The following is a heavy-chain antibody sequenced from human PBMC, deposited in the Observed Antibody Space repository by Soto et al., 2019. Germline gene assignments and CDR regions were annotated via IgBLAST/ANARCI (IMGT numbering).Heavy chain of an antibody. V-gene: IGHV1-18*01. Sequence: QVQLVQSGAEVKKPGTSVKVSCKASGYTFTSNGISWVRQAPGQGLEWMGWISTYNGNTTYAQKLQGRVTMTRDTSTSIACVEPRDMSSDDTAVYDGARDGYGDYGYWGQGSLVAVSS. D-gene: IGHD4-17*01. CDR3: ARDGYGDYGY. CDR2: ISTYNGNT. J-gene: IGHJ4*02. CDR1: GYTFTSNG.